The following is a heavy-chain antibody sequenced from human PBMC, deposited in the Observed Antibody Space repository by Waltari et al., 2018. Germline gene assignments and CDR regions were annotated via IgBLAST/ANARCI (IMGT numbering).Heavy chain of an antibody. CDR2: INHSGST. J-gene: IGHJ5*02. V-gene: IGHV4-34*01. Sequence: QVQLQQWGAGLLKPSETLSLTCAVYGGSFSGYYWSWIRQPPGKGMEWTGEINHSGSTNCSPCLSSRVTISVDTSRTKFSLKLSSVTAADTSVYYCARDRSNSWGQGTLVIVSS. CDR1: GGSFSGYY. CDR3: ARDRSNS.